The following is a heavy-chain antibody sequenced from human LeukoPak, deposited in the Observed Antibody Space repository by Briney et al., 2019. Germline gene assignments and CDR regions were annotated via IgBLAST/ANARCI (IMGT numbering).Heavy chain of an antibody. V-gene: IGHV3-9*01. CDR1: GFTFDNYA. Sequence: GGSLRLSCAASGFTFDNYAMHWVRQAPGKGLEWLSIISWNSGYIGYADSVKGRFTISRDNAKKSLDLQMNSLRAEDTAFYYCAKVRGTYSSGYFFDYWGRGTLVTVSS. CDR3: AKVRGTYSSGYFFDY. D-gene: IGHD6-19*01. J-gene: IGHJ4*02. CDR2: ISWNSGYI.